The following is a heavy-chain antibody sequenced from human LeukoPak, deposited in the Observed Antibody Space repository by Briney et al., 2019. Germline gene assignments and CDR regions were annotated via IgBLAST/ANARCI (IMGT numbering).Heavy chain of an antibody. J-gene: IGHJ1*01. Sequence: SETLSLTCTVSGGSISSYYWSWIRQPPGKGLEWIGYIYYSGSTNYNPSLKSRVTISVDTSKNQFSLKPSSVTAADTAVYYCARHRASYFLQHWGQGTLVTVSS. CDR3: ARHRASYFLQH. V-gene: IGHV4-59*08. D-gene: IGHD3-10*01. CDR1: GGSISSYY. CDR2: IYYSGST.